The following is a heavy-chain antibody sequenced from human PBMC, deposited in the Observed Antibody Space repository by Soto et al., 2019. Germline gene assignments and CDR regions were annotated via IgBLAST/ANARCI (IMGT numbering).Heavy chain of an antibody. V-gene: IGHV2-5*01. CDR2: IYWNEDK. Sequence: GSGPTLVNPTQTLTLTCTFSGFSLSTSGVGVGWIRQPPGKALEWLAVIYWNEDKHFSPSLKSRLTIVKDTSKNQVVLTLTNVDPVDTATYYCAHRCYWFGGEDWFHPWGPGTLVTVSS. CDR3: AHRCYWFGGEDWFHP. J-gene: IGHJ5*02. D-gene: IGHD3-10*01. CDR1: GFSLSTSGVG.